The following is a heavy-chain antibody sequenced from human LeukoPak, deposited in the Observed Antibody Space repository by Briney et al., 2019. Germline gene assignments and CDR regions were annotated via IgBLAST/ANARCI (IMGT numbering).Heavy chain of an antibody. CDR2: ISGSGGST. D-gene: IGHD4-17*01. V-gene: IGHV3-23*01. J-gene: IGHJ6*04. CDR1: GFTFSSYA. CDR3: AKDLTGDYDYYYYGMDV. Sequence: GGSLRLSCAASGFTFSSYAMSWVRQAPGKGLEWVSAISGSGGSTYYADSVKGWFTISRDNSKNALYLQMNSLRAEDTAVYYCAKDLTGDYDYYYYGMDVWGKGTTVTVSS.